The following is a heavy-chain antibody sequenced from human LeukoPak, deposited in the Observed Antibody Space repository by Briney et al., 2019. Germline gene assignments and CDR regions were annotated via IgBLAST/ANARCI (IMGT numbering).Heavy chain of an antibody. CDR2: IYYSGNT. Sequence: SETLSLTCTVSGGSISSYYWSWIRQPPGKGLEWIGYIYYSGNTNYNPSLKSRVTISVDTSKNQFSLKLSSVTAADTAVYYCARTYSLGAFDIWGQGTMVTVSS. V-gene: IGHV4-59*01. CDR3: ARTYSLGAFDI. D-gene: IGHD6-13*01. J-gene: IGHJ3*02. CDR1: GGSISSYY.